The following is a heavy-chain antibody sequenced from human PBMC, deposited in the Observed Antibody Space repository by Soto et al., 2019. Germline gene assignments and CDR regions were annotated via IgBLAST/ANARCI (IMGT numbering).Heavy chain of an antibody. V-gene: IGHV3-48*01. CDR2: ISTNNDAI. D-gene: IGHD3-10*01. J-gene: IGHJ4*02. Sequence: EVQLVESGGGLVQPGGSLRLSCAASGFSISDCSMNWVRRAPGKGLEWISYISTNNDAIYYADSVKGRFTISRDNAKNSLYLKMNSLRAEDPALYYWAGALGPRRSGSHPPSGGQGPLVPVSP. CDR1: GFSISDCS. CDR3: AGALGPRRSGSHPPS.